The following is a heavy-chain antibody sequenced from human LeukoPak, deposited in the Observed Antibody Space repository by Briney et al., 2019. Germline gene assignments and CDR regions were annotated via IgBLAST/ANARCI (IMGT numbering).Heavy chain of an antibody. V-gene: IGHV3-21*01. D-gene: IGHD4-23*01. CDR1: GFTFNSYS. CDR2: ISSSSNYI. Sequence: GGSLRLSCAASGFTFNSYSMNWVRQAPGKGLEWVSSISSSSNYIYYADSVKGRFTISRDNAKNSLYLQMNSLRAEDTAVYYCARDLRAPTVVTPSWGQGTLVTVSS. J-gene: IGHJ4*02. CDR3: ARDLRAPTVVTPS.